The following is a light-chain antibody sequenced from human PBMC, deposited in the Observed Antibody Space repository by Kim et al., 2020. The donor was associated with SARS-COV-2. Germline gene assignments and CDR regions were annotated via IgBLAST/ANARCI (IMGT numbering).Light chain of an antibody. CDR3: TSRDSSGNHLV. CDR2: ARN. Sequence: ARGQKVRRKCKGESIRTYEASGYQQKQGQAPVLVLSARNNRPSGIPDRCSGSSSGDTTSLTLTGAQAEDEADYYCTSRDSSGNHLVFGGGTQLTVL. V-gene: IGLV3-19*01. CDR1: SIRTYE. J-gene: IGLJ2*01.